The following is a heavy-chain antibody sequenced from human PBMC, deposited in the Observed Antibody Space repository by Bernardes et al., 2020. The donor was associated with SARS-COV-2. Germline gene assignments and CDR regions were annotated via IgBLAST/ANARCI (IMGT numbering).Heavy chain of an antibody. D-gene: IGHD3-16*01. CDR2: IKQDGIDK. CDR1: GFTFSGYC. V-gene: IGHV3-7*01. Sequence: GGSLRLSCAASGFTFSGYCMTWVRQAPGKGLEWVANIKQDGIDKYYVDSVKGRFTISRDNTENSLYLQLNSLRAEDTAVFYCARLRGGYIDSWGQGTLVTVSS. J-gene: IGHJ4*02. CDR3: ARLRGGYIDS.